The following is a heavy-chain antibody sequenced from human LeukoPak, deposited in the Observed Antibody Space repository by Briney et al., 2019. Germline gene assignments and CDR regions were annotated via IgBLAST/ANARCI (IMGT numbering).Heavy chain of an antibody. CDR2: IYPGDSDT. Sequence: GESLQISCKGSGYSFTSYWIGWVRPMPGKGLEWMGIIYPGDSDTRYSPSFQGQVTISADKSISTAYLQWSSLKASDTAMYYCARRGIAAAGTEDYWGQGTLVTVSS. J-gene: IGHJ4*02. CDR1: GYSFTSYW. D-gene: IGHD6-13*01. CDR3: ARRGIAAAGTEDY. V-gene: IGHV5-51*01.